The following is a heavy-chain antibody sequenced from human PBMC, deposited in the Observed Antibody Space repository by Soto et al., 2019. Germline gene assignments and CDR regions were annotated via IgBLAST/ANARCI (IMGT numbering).Heavy chain of an antibody. D-gene: IGHD5-12*01. CDR2: ISSSSSTI. CDR1: GFTFSSYS. Sequence: PGGSLRLSCAASGFTFSSYSMNWVRQAPGKGLEWVSYISSSSSTIYYADSVKGRFTISRDNAKNSLYLQMNSLRAEDTAAYYCHRIVAAYEDYWGQGTLVTVSS. J-gene: IGHJ4*02. V-gene: IGHV3-48*01. CDR3: HRIVAAYEDY.